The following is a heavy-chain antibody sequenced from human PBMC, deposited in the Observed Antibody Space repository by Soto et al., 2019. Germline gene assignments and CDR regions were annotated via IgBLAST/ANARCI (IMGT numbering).Heavy chain of an antibody. CDR3: AKDIRYYDSSGGMDV. CDR1: GFTFDDYA. Sequence: EVQLVESGGGLVQPGKSLRLSCAASGFTFDDYAMHWVRQAPGKGLEWVSGISWNSGSTGYADSVKGRFTISRDNAKKSLYMQMNSLRAEDTALYYCAKDIRYYDSSGGMDVWGQGTTVTVSS. J-gene: IGHJ6*02. V-gene: IGHV3-9*01. CDR2: ISWNSGST. D-gene: IGHD3-22*01.